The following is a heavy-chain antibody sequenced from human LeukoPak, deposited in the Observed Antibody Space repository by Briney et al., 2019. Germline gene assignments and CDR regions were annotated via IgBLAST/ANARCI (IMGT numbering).Heavy chain of an antibody. Sequence: GASVKVSCKASGGTFSSYAISWVRQAPGQGLEWMGGIIPIFGTANYAQKFQGRVTITADESTSTANMELSSLRSEDTAVYYCARDRDRDGYNYDYWGQGTLVTVSS. V-gene: IGHV1-69*13. D-gene: IGHD5-24*01. J-gene: IGHJ4*02. CDR1: GGTFSSYA. CDR3: ARDRDRDGYNYDY. CDR2: IIPIFGTA.